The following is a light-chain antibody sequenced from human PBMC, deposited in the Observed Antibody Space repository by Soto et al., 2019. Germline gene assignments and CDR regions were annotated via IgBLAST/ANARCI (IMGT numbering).Light chain of an antibody. CDR2: DAS. Sequence: TQCALPLSPSVATLATITFRASQDISRSLAWYQQKPGRAPKFLMYDASTLESGVPSRFSGSGSATEFTLTITNLQPDDFATYYCKQYDTYWTFGQGTKVDIK. V-gene: IGKV1-5*01. CDR1: QDISRS. CDR3: KQYDTYWT. J-gene: IGKJ1*01.